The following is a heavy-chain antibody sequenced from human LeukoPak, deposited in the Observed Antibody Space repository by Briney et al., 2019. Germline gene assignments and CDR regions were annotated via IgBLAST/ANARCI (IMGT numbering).Heavy chain of an antibody. CDR1: GASISSGSNY. CDR3: ARFHYEGYMDV. CDR2: IYASGSP. Sequence: KASETLSLTCSVSGASISSGSNYWGWIRQPPGKGLEWIGRIYASGSPNYNPSLKSRVTMSVDTSKKQFSLKLSSVTAADTAVYYCARFHYEGYMDVWGKGTTVTISS. D-gene: IGHD3-22*01. J-gene: IGHJ6*03. V-gene: IGHV4-61*05.